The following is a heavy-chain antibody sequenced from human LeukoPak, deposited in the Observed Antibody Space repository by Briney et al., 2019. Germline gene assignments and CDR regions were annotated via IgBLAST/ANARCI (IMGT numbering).Heavy chain of an antibody. CDR2: IDPSDSYT. V-gene: IGHV5-10-1*01. Sequence: GESLKISCKGSGYSFTSYWISWVRQMPGKGLEWMGRIDPSDSYTNYSPSFQGHVTISADKSTSTAHLQWSSLKASDTAMYYCARGDVAWLRGFDAFDIWGQGTMVTVSS. CDR1: GYSFTSYW. CDR3: ARGDVAWLRGFDAFDI. D-gene: IGHD5-12*01. J-gene: IGHJ3*02.